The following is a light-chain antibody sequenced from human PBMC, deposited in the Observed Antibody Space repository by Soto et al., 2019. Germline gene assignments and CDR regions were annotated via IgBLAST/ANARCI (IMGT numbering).Light chain of an antibody. J-gene: IGKJ5*01. CDR2: GAS. Sequence: EIVMTQSPATLSVSPGERATLSCRASQSVSSNLAWYQQKLGQAPRLLIYGASTRATGIPARFSGSGSGTEFTLTISSLQSEDFAVYYCQQHNNWPPITFGQGTRLEIK. V-gene: IGKV3-15*01. CDR3: QQHNNWPPIT. CDR1: QSVSSN.